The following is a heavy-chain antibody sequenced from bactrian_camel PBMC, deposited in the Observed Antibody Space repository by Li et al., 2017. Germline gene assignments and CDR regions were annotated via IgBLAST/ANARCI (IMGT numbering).Heavy chain of an antibody. V-gene: IGHV3S55*01. Sequence: HVQLVESGGGSVQAGGSLRLSCAASEYTYTPYCLAWFRQAPGREREGVAGLGDDGSTSYAEFAEGRFTISKDSKNTFYLQMNQLKPEDSAMYYCAASRWVTWARELLASDFHFWGQGTQVTVS. D-gene: IGHD3*01. J-gene: IGHJ6*01. CDR1: EYTYTPYC. CDR2: LGDDGST. CDR3: AASRWVTWARELLASDFHF.